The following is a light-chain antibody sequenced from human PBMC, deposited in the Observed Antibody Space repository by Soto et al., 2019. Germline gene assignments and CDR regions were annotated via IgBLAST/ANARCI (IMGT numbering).Light chain of an antibody. CDR3: VLHMGSGIWV. V-gene: IGLV8-61*01. J-gene: IGLJ2*01. CDR2: NTN. CDR1: SGSVSTSYS. Sequence: QAVVTQEPSFSVCPGGTVTLTCGLSSGSVSTSYSPSWYQQTPGQAPRTLIYNTNARSSGVPDRFSGSILGNKAALTITGAQADYESDYYCVLHMGSGIWVFGGGTKLTVL.